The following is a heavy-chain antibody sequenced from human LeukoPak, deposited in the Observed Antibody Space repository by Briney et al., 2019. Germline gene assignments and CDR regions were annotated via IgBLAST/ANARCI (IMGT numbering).Heavy chain of an antibody. Sequence: PGGSLRLSCAASGFTFSDYYMSWLRQAPGKGLEWVSYISSSGSTRYYADSVKGRFTISRDNAKNSLYLQMNSLRAEDTAVYYCARGSHGGEYYYYGMDVWGQGTTVTVSS. CDR3: ARGSHGGEYYYYGMDV. CDR2: ISSSGSTR. CDR1: GFTFSDYY. J-gene: IGHJ6*02. V-gene: IGHV3-11*01. D-gene: IGHD3-16*01.